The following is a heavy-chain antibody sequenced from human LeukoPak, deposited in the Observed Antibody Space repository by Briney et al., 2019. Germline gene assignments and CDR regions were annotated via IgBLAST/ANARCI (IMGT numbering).Heavy chain of an antibody. D-gene: IGHD4-23*01. J-gene: IGHJ4*02. CDR1: GGSISSYY. V-gene: IGHV4-4*09. CDR2: IYHSGST. CDR3: ATLTTVVTAYYFDY. Sequence: SSETLSLSCTVSGGSISSYYWSWIRQPPGKGLEWIGYIYHSGSTDYNPSLKSRVTISVDTSKSQFSLKLTSVTAADTAVYYCATLTTVVTAYYFDYWGQGTLVTVSS.